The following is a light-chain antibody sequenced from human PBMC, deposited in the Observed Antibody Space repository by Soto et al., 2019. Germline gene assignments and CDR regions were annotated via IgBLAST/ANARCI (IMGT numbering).Light chain of an antibody. CDR2: EGS. CDR1: SSDVGSYNL. CDR3: CSYAGINTVV. J-gene: IGLJ2*01. V-gene: IGLV2-23*01. Sequence: QSVLTQPASVSGSPGQSITISCTGTSSDVGSYNLVSWYQQHPGKAPKLMLYEGSKRPSGVSNRFSGSKSGITASLTISGLQAEDEADYYCCSYAGINTVVFGGGTQLTVL.